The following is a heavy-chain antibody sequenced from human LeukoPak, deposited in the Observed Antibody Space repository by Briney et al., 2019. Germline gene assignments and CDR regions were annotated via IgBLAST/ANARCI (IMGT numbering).Heavy chain of an antibody. CDR2: IYYSGST. CDR3: ARDLRDWKTFDY. V-gene: IGHV4-39*07. J-gene: IGHJ4*02. CDR1: GGSISSGGYY. Sequence: SETLSLTCTVSGGSISSGGYYWSWIRQPPGKGLEWIGSIYYSGSTYYNPSLKSRVTISVDTSKNQFSLKLSSVTAADTAVYYCARDLRDWKTFDYWGQGTLVTVSS. D-gene: IGHD1-1*01.